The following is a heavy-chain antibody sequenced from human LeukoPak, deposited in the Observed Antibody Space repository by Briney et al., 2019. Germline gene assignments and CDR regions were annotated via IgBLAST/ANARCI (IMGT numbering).Heavy chain of an antibody. CDR3: ARETSVAGFDN. Sequence: SETLSLTCTVSGGSISGYYWSWIRQPPGKGLEGIGYIYYGGITNYKPSLKSRLTISVDMSKNQFSLKLNSVTAADTAVYYCARETSVAGFDNWGQGTLVTVSS. CDR1: GGSISGYY. V-gene: IGHV4-59*01. CDR2: IYYGGIT. D-gene: IGHD6-19*01. J-gene: IGHJ4*01.